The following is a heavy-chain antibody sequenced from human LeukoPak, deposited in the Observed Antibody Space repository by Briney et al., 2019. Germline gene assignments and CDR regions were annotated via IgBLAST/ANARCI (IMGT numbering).Heavy chain of an antibody. CDR1: GGSIGSSSYY. D-gene: IGHD3-9*01. J-gene: IGHJ6*03. Sequence: PSETLSLTCTVSGGSIGSSSYYWGWIRQPPGKGLEWIGTIYYSGSTYYNPSLKSRVTISVDTTKNQFSLKLSSVTAADTAVYYCARVNGYYKDDYYYYYMDVWGKGTTVTVSS. CDR2: IYYSGST. CDR3: ARVNGYYKDDYYYYYMDV. V-gene: IGHV4-39*07.